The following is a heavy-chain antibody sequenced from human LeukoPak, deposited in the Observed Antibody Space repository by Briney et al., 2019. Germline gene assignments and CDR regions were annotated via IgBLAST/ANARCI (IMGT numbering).Heavy chain of an antibody. CDR2: ISYDGSNK. CDR1: GFTFSSYG. Sequence: PGRSLRLSCAASGFTFSSYGMHWVRQAPGKGLEWVAVISYDGSNKYYADSVKGRFTISRDNSKNTLYLQMNSLRAEDTAVYYCAKDSPGYFDYWGQGTLVTVSS. V-gene: IGHV3-30*18. D-gene: IGHD3-10*01. J-gene: IGHJ4*02. CDR3: AKDSPGYFDY.